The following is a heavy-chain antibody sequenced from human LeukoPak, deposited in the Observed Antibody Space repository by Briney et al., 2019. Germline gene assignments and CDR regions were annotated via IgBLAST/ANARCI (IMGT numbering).Heavy chain of an antibody. D-gene: IGHD4-17*01. CDR1: GGSFSGYY. CDR2: IYYSGST. J-gene: IGHJ4*02. V-gene: IGHV4-34*11. CDR3: TRSRSIDYGDYGWFVY. Sequence: SETLSLTCAVYGGSFSGYYWSWIRQPPGKGLEWIGYIYYSGSTNYNPSLKSRVTISVDTSKNQFSLNLTSVTAADTAVYFCTRSRSIDYGDYGWFVYWGQGTLVTVS.